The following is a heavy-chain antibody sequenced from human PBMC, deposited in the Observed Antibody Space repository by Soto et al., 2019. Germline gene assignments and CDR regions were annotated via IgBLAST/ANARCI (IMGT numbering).Heavy chain of an antibody. D-gene: IGHD4-17*01. Sequence: GGSLRLSCAASGFTFSSYGMHWVRQAPGKGLEWVAVIWYDGSNKYYADSVKGRFTISRDNSKNTLYLQMNSLRAEDTAVYYCARAGLRAYGDYAPSYYYYGMDVWGQGTTVTVSS. V-gene: IGHV3-33*01. CDR2: IWYDGSNK. CDR3: ARAGLRAYGDYAPSYYYYGMDV. CDR1: GFTFSSYG. J-gene: IGHJ6*02.